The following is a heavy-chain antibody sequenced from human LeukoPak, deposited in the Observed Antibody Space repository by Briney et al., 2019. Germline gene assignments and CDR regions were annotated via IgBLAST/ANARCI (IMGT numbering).Heavy chain of an antibody. D-gene: IGHD2/OR15-2a*01. CDR2: INPNSGGT. Sequence: ASVKVSCKASGYTFTGYYMHWVRQAPGQGLEWMGWINPNSGGTNYAQKFQGRVTMTRDTSINTAYMELTRLRSDDTAIYFCARAPDSSIDYWGQGTLVTVSS. J-gene: IGHJ4*02. CDR1: GYTFTGYY. V-gene: IGHV1-2*02. CDR3: ARAPDSSIDY.